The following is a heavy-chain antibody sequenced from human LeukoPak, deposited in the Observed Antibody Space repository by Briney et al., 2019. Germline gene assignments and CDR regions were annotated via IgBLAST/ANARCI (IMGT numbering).Heavy chain of an antibody. J-gene: IGHJ4*02. Sequence: ASVKVSCKASGYTFTGYYMHWVRQAPGQRLEWMGWINPNSGGTNYAKKFQGRVTMTRDTSISTDYMELSRLRSDDTAVYYCARDTGGSFTFDYWGQGTLVTVSS. CDR3: ARDTGGSFTFDY. V-gene: IGHV1-2*02. CDR2: INPNSGGT. D-gene: IGHD1-26*01. CDR1: GYTFTGYY.